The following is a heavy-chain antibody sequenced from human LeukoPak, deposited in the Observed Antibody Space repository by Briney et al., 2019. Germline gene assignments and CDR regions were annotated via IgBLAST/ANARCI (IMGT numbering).Heavy chain of an antibody. CDR2: ISGSGGST. J-gene: IGHJ4*02. D-gene: IGHD6-19*01. CDR1: GFTFSSDA. Sequence: GGSLRLSCAASGFTFSSDAMSWVRQAPGKGLEWVSAISGSGGSTYYADSVKGRFTISRDNSKNTLYLQMNSLRTEDTAVYYCAKAGTTFQWLVRFDYWGQGTLVTVSS. CDR3: AKAGTTFQWLVRFDY. V-gene: IGHV3-23*01.